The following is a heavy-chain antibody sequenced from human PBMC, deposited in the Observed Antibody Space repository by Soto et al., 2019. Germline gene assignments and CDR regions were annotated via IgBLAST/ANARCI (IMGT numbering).Heavy chain of an antibody. D-gene: IGHD3-10*01. CDR1: GFTFRTYT. Sequence: GGSLRLSCISSGFTFRTYTMNWVRQAPGKGLEWVSGIRGFSPYTFYAESVRGRFTISRDNAKNSLFLQMDSLRAEDTAVYYCARDRGYDAHDYYYNAMDVWGQGTTVTVS. J-gene: IGHJ6*02. V-gene: IGHV3-21*01. CDR3: ARDRGYDAHDYYYNAMDV. CDR2: IRGFSPYT.